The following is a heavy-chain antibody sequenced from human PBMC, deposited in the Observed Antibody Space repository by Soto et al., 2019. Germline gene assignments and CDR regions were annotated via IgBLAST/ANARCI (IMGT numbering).Heavy chain of an antibody. CDR1: DGSISTSSYY. D-gene: IGHD3-22*01. J-gene: IGHJ4*02. CDR3: TRHHPHHYDSSGYFDY. CDR2: IFYTGRT. V-gene: IGHV4-39*01. Sequence: ASETLSLTCTVSDGSISTSSYYWGWIRQSPGKGLEWIGTIFYTGRTYYNPSLKSRVTLSVDTSKNQFSLHLTSVTAADTAVYYCTRHHPHHYDSSGYFDYWGQGALVTVSS.